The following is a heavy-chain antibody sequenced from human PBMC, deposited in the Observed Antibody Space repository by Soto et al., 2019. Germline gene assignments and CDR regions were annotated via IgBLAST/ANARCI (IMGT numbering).Heavy chain of an antibody. D-gene: IGHD5-12*01. Sequence: EVQLLESGGGLVQPGGSLRLSCAASGFTFSSYPMSWVRRAPGKGLEWVSSISGSGTTTYYADSVKGRFTISRDNSRNTLYLQMNSLRAEDTALYYCAKGRRLGGISFDYWGQGTLVTVSS. CDR2: ISGSGTTT. CDR1: GFTFSSYP. J-gene: IGHJ4*02. CDR3: AKGRRLGGISFDY. V-gene: IGHV3-23*01.